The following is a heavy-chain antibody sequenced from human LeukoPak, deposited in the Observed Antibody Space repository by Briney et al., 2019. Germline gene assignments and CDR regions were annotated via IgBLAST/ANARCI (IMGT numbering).Heavy chain of an antibody. J-gene: IGHJ6*03. CDR2: ISYDGTNK. D-gene: IGHD5-24*01. Sequence: AGGSLRLSCAASGFTFSSYAMHWVRQAPGKGLEWMAVISYDGTNKYYADSVKGRFTISRDNSKNTLYLQMNSLRAEDTAVYYCAKGGDGYAGPYYYYMDVWGKGTTVTVSS. CDR3: AKGGDGYAGPYYYYMDV. CDR1: GFTFSSYA. V-gene: IGHV3-30*04.